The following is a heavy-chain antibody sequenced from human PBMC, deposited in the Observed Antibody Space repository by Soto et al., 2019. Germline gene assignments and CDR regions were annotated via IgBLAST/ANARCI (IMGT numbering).Heavy chain of an antibody. CDR2: IWYDGSNK. Sequence: QVQLVESGGGVVQPGRSLRLSCAASGFIFSSYGMHWVRQAPGKGLEWVAVIWYDGSNKYYADSVKGRFTISRDNSKNTLYLQMNSLRAEDTAVYYCAREGYSGYVLLGYGMDVWGQGTTVTVSS. V-gene: IGHV3-33*01. D-gene: IGHD5-12*01. CDR3: AREGYSGYVLLGYGMDV. J-gene: IGHJ6*02. CDR1: GFIFSSYG.